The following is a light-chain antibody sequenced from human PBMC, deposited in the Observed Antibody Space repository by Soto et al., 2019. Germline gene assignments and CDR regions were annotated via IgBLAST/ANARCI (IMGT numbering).Light chain of an antibody. Sequence: VLTQPASVSGSPVQSITISCTGTSSDVGAYNYVSWYQQHPGKAPKPVIYDVSNRPSGVSSHFSGSKSGNTASLTISGLQAEDEADYYCSSYTRSTTYVFGTGTKVTVL. CDR1: SSDVGAYNY. CDR2: DVS. V-gene: IGLV2-14*01. J-gene: IGLJ1*01. CDR3: SSYTRSTTYV.